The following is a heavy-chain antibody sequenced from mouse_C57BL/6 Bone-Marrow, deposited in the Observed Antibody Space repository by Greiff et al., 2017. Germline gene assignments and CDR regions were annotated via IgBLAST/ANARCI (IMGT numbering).Heavy chain of an antibody. CDR1: GFTFSSYA. V-gene: IGHV5-4*01. J-gene: IGHJ4*01. Sequence: DVHLVESGGGLVKPGGSLKLSCAASGFTFSSYAMSWVRQTPEKRLEWVATISDGGSYTYYPDNVKGRFTISRDNAKNNLYLQMSHLKSEDTAMYYCAIDPVTTVSYYAMDYWGQGTSVTVSS. CDR2: ISDGGSYT. D-gene: IGHD1-1*01. CDR3: AIDPVTTVSYYAMDY.